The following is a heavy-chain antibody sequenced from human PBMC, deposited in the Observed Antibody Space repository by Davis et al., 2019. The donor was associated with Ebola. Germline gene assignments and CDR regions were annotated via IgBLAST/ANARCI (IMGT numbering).Heavy chain of an antibody. CDR2: LSGNSGYT. J-gene: IGHJ4*02. CDR1: GYTFMSYA. CDR3: ARDSGDAGLD. D-gene: IGHD1-26*01. Sequence: ASVKVSCKASGYTFMSYAISWVRQAPGQGLEWMGWLSGNSGYTDYSEDFQDRVTMTTDTSTTTVYLEVRNLRSDDTALDYCARDSGDAGLDWGQGTLVTVSS. V-gene: IGHV1-18*01.